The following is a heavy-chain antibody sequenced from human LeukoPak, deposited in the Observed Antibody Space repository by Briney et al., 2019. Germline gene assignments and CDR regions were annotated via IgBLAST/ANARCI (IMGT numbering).Heavy chain of an antibody. D-gene: IGHD7-27*01. Sequence: GGTLRLSCAASGFTFSTYGMSWVRQAPGKGLEWLSGISPRGGGTYYADSVKGRFTISRDDSKNTVSLQMNSLRVEDTAVYYCGRDLAWGAFDYWGQGTLVTVSS. CDR1: GFTFSTYG. CDR2: ISPRGGGT. V-gene: IGHV3-23*01. CDR3: GRDLAWGAFDY. J-gene: IGHJ4*02.